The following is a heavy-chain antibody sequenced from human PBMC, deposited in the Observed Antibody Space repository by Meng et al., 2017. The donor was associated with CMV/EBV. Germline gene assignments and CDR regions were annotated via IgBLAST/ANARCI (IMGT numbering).Heavy chain of an antibody. CDR1: GFTVSSNY. Sequence: GGSLRLSCAASGFTVSSNYMSWVRQAPGKGLEWVSVIYSGGSTYYADSVKGRFTISRDNSKNKLYLQMNSLRAEDTAVYYCATSGGYYYYGMDVWGQGTTVTVSS. CDR2: IYSGGST. D-gene: IGHD6-25*01. J-gene: IGHJ6*02. CDR3: ATSGGYYYYGMDV. V-gene: IGHV3-53*01.